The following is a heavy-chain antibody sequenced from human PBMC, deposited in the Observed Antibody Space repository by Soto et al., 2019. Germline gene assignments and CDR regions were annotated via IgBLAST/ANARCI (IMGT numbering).Heavy chain of an antibody. CDR1: GFSFDDYV. J-gene: IGHJ3*02. Sequence: VQLVESGGGLVQPGRSLRLSCAASGFSFDDYVMHWVRQGPGKGLEWVSGLDWNGVSIGYADSVKGRFTISRDNAKNSLYLQMNSLRSEDTALYYCAKDIARYSGYEGAFDIWGQGKMVNVSS. CDR2: LDWNGVSI. CDR3: AKDIARYSGYEGAFDI. D-gene: IGHD5-12*01. V-gene: IGHV3-9*01.